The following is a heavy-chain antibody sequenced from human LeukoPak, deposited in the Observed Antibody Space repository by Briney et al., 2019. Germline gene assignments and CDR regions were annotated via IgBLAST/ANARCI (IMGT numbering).Heavy chain of an antibody. D-gene: IGHD3-10*01. V-gene: IGHV3-23*01. CDR3: AKGRPLSMVRGVIGY. J-gene: IGHJ4*02. CDR2: ISGSGGST. CDR1: GFTFSSYA. Sequence: GGSLRLSCAASGFTFSSYAMSWARQAPGKGLERVSAISGSGGSTYYADSVKGRFTISRDNSKNTLYLQMNSLRAEDTAVYYCAKGRPLSMVRGVIGYWGQGTLVTVSS.